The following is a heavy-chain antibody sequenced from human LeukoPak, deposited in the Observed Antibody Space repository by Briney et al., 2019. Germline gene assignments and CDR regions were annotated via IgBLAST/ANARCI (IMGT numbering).Heavy chain of an antibody. V-gene: IGHV3-21*01. D-gene: IGHD3-10*02. J-gene: IGHJ6*04. CDR2: ISSSSSYI. CDR1: GFTFSSYS. CDR3: AELGITMIGGV. Sequence: GGSLRLSCAASGFTFSSYSMNWVRQAPGKGLEWVSSISSSSSYIYYADSVKGRFTISRDNSKNSLYLQMNSLRAEDTAVYYCAELGITMIGGVWGKGTTVTISS.